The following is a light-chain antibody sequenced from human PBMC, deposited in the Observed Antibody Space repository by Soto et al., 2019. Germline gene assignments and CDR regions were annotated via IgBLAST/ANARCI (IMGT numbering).Light chain of an antibody. CDR1: QSISSY. V-gene: IGKV1-39*01. J-gene: IGKJ3*01. CDR2: AAS. Sequence: DIQMTQSPSSLSASVGDRVTITCRASQSISSYLNWYQQKPGKAPKLLIYAASRLQSGVPSRFSGSGSGTDFTLTISSLQPEDVATYYCQQSYSTPFTFGPGTKVDIK. CDR3: QQSYSTPFT.